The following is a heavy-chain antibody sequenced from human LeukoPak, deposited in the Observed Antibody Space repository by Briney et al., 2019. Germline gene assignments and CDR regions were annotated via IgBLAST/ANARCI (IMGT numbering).Heavy chain of an antibody. Sequence: SETLSLTCTVSGGSISSYYWSWIRQPPGKRLEWIGYIYYSGSTNYNPSLKSRVTISVDTSKNQFSLKLSSVTAADTDEYYCASSSLQQLVIDYWGQGTLVTVSS. J-gene: IGHJ4*02. CDR2: IYYSGST. CDR3: ASSSLQQLVIDY. V-gene: IGHV4-59*01. D-gene: IGHD6-13*01. CDR1: GGSISSYY.